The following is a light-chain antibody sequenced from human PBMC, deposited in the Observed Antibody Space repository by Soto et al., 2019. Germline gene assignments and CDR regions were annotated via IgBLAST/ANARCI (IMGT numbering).Light chain of an antibody. CDR1: NSDVGRYNS. J-gene: IGLJ3*02. V-gene: IGLV2-11*01. CDR3: FSYTANDNWV. Sequence: QSVLTQPHSVSGCPGQSVTISCTGTNSDVGRYNSVSWYQQLPDKAPKIIISAVRQRPSGVPDRFSGSKSGNTASLTISGLQADDEADYFCFSYTANDNWVFGGGTKVTV. CDR2: AVR.